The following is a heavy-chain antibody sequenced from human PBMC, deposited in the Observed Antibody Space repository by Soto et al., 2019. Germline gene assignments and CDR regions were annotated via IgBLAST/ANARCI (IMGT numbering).Heavy chain of an antibody. J-gene: IGHJ4*02. CDR1: GYTFTSYG. CDR3: ARAYYDFWSGPWTFDY. Sequence: ASVKVSCKASGYTFTSYGISWVRQAPGQGLEWMGWISAYNGNTNYAQKLQGRVTMTTDTSTSTAYMELRSLRSDDTAVYYCARAYYDFWSGPWTFDYWGQGTLVTVSS. D-gene: IGHD3-3*01. CDR2: ISAYNGNT. V-gene: IGHV1-18*01.